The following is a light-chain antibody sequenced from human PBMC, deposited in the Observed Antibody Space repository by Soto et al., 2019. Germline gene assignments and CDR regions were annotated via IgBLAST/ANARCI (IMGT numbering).Light chain of an antibody. J-gene: IGLJ1*01. Sequence: QSVLTQPASVSGSPGQSITISCTGTSSDVGAYNYVSWYQQHPGTAPKLMVYDVSSRPSGVSDRFSGSKSGNTASLTISGLQAEDEADYYCTSYTFIISLYVFVTGTKVTVL. V-gene: IGLV2-14*01. CDR2: DVS. CDR3: TSYTFIISLYV. CDR1: SSDVGAYNY.